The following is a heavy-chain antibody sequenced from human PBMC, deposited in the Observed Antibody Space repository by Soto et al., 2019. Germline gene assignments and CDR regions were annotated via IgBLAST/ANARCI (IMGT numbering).Heavy chain of an antibody. CDR1: GFTFSSYA. CDR2: ISYDGSNK. Sequence: GGSLRLSCAASGFTFSSYAMHWVRQAPGKGLEWVAVISYDGSNKYYADSVKGRFTISRDNSKNTLYLQMNSLRAEDTAVYYCARDAGYYYDSSGYYYSAEYFQHWGQGTLVTVSS. J-gene: IGHJ1*01. V-gene: IGHV3-30-3*01. CDR3: ARDAGYYYDSSGYYYSAEYFQH. D-gene: IGHD3-22*01.